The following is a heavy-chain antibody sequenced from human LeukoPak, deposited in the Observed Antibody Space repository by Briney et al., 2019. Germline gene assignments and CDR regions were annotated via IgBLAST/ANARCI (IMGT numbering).Heavy chain of an antibody. D-gene: IGHD6-19*01. CDR1: GYTFTGYY. V-gene: IGHV1-2*06. CDR3: AASIALTGNFFDS. CDR2: INPKSGGT. Sequence: ASVKVSCKTSGYTFTGYYMHWVRQAPGQGLEWMGRINPKSGGTDYAQKFQGRVTMTRDTSISTAYMELSRLRSDDTAVYYCAASIALTGNFFDSWGQGTLVTVSS. J-gene: IGHJ4*02.